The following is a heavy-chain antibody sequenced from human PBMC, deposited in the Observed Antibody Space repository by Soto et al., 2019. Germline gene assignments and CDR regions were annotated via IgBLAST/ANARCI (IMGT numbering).Heavy chain of an antibody. Sequence: ASVKVSCKASGYTFTSYDINWVRQATGQGLEWMGWMNPNSGNTGYAQKFQGRVTITRDTSASTAYMELSSLRSEDTAVYYCANALGLYYFDYWGQGTLVTVSS. J-gene: IGHJ4*02. CDR1: GYTFTSYD. V-gene: IGHV1-8*01. D-gene: IGHD2-8*01. CDR3: ANALGLYYFDY. CDR2: MNPNSGNT.